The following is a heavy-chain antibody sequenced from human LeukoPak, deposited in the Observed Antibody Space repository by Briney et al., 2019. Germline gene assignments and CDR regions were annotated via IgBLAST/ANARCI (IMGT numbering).Heavy chain of an antibody. V-gene: IGHV3-30*03. CDR2: ISYDGSNK. J-gene: IGHJ4*02. CDR3: AQAPIVVVTDNLPSHFDY. CDR1: GFTFSSYG. D-gene: IGHD2-21*02. Sequence: GGSLRLSCAASGFTFSSYGMHWVRQAPGKGLEWVAVISYDGSNKYYVDSVKGRFTISRDNSKDTLYLQMNSLRAEDTAVYYCAQAPIVVVTDNLPSHFDYWGQGTLVTVSS.